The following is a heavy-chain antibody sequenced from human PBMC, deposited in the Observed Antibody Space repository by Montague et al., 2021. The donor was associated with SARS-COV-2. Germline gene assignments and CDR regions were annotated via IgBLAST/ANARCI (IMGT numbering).Heavy chain of an antibody. CDR1: GGSISSSSYY. CDR2: IYYSGST. Sequence: SETLSLTCTVSGGSISSSSYYWGWIRQPPGKGLVWIGSIYYSGSTYYNPSLKSRVTISVDTSKSQFSLKLSSVTAADTAVYCCARVGRQQLVRLSGMDVWGQGTTVTVSS. J-gene: IGHJ6*02. D-gene: IGHD6-13*01. V-gene: IGHV4-39*07. CDR3: ARVGRQQLVRLSGMDV.